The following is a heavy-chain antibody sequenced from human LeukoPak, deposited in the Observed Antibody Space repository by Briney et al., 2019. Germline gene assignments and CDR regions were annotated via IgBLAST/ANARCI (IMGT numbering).Heavy chain of an antibody. V-gene: IGHV4-39*07. CDR2: IYYSGST. CDR1: GGSISSSSYY. D-gene: IGHD3-22*01. CDR3: ARSITMRFDY. Sequence: PSETLSLTCTVSGGSISSSSYYWGWIRQPPGKGLEWIGSIYYSGSTYYNPSLKSRVTISVDTSKNQFSLKLSSVTAADTAVYYCARSITMRFDYWGQGTLVTVSS. J-gene: IGHJ4*02.